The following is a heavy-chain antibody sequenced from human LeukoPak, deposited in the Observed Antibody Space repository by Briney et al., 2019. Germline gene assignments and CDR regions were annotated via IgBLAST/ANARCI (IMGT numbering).Heavy chain of an antibody. V-gene: IGHV4-38-2*02. CDR1: GYSISSGYY. CDR2: IYHSGST. CDR3: VRVDNGGNYFDY. Sequence: SETLSLTCTVSGYSISSGYYWGWIRQPPGKGLEWIGSIYHSGSTYYNPSLKSRLTISADTSKNQFSLRLSSVTAADTAVYYCVRVDNGGNYFDYWGQGTLVSVSS. D-gene: IGHD4-23*01. J-gene: IGHJ4*02.